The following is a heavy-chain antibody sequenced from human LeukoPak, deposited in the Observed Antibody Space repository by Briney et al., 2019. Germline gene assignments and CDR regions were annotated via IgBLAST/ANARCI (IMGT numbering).Heavy chain of an antibody. V-gene: IGHV4-34*01. J-gene: IGHJ4*02. CDR1: GGSFSGYY. D-gene: IGHD1-26*01. CDR3: ARGPRGGSYRFDY. Sequence: KSSETLSLTCAVYGGSFSGYYWSWIRQPPGKGLEWIGEINHSGSTNYNPSLKSRVTISVDTSKNQFSLKLSSVTAADTAVYYCARGPRGGSYRFDYWDQGTLVTVSS. CDR2: INHSGST.